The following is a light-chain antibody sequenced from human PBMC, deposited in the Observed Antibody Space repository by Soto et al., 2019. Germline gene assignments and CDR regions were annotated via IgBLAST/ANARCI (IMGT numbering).Light chain of an antibody. CDR2: DAS. J-gene: IGKJ3*01. CDR1: HDISNY. Sequence: IQMTQSPSSLSASVGDRVTITCQASHDISNYLNWYQQKPGKAPKLLIYDASNLETGVPSRFSGSGSGTDFTFTISSLQPEDIATYYCHQYDSLPFTFGPGTKVDIK. CDR3: HQYDSLPFT. V-gene: IGKV1-33*01.